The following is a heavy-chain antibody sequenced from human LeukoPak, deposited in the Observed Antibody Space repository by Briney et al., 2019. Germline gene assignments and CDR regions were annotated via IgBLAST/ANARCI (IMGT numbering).Heavy chain of an antibody. CDR2: INPNSGGT. Sequence: ASVKVSCKASGYTLTGYHMHWVRQAPGQGLEWMGWINPNSGGTNYAQKFQGRVTMNRDTSISTAYMELSRLRSDDTAVYYCARVIGYCSSSRCSPFDYWGQGTLVTVSS. J-gene: IGHJ4*02. CDR1: GYTLTGYH. D-gene: IGHD2-15*01. CDR3: ARVIGYCSSSRCSPFDY. V-gene: IGHV1-2*02.